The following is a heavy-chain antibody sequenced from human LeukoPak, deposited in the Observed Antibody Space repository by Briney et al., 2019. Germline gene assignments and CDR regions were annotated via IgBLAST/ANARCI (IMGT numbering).Heavy chain of an antibody. CDR2: INPNSGGT. CDR1: GYTFTGYY. CDR3: ARAPLTIFGVVIIGAIDI. J-gene: IGHJ3*02. Sequence: GASVKVSCKASGYTFTGYYMHWVRQAPGQGLEWMGWINPNSGGTNYAQKFQGRVTMTRDTSISTAYMELSRLRSDDTAVYYCARAPLTIFGVVIIGAIDIWGQGTMVTVSS. V-gene: IGHV1-2*02. D-gene: IGHD3-3*01.